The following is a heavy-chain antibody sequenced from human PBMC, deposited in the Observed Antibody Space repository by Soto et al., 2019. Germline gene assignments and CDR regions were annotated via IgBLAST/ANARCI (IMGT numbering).Heavy chain of an antibody. Sequence: SETLSLTCTVSGGSISSGDYYWSWIRQPPGKGLEWIGYIYYSGSTYYNPSLKSRVTISVDTSKNQFSLKLSSVTAADTAVYYCARDRRAPAAPFDYWGQGTLVTVSS. CDR3: ARDRRAPAAPFDY. J-gene: IGHJ4*02. CDR2: IYYSGST. CDR1: GGSISSGDYY. D-gene: IGHD2-2*01. V-gene: IGHV4-30-4*01.